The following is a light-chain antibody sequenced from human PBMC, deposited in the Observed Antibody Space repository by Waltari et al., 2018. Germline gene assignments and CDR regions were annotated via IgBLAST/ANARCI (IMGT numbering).Light chain of an antibody. CDR1: TGVVTSGHF. V-gene: IGLV7-46*01. Sequence: QAVVTQEPSLTVSPGGTVTPTCASNTGVVTSGHFPYWFQQKPGQAPKTLIYDTTNKHSWTPARFSGSLLGGKAALTLSGAQPEDEADYFCFLVYGGVGVFGGETKLTVL. J-gene: IGLJ3*02. CDR2: DTT. CDR3: FLVYGGVGV.